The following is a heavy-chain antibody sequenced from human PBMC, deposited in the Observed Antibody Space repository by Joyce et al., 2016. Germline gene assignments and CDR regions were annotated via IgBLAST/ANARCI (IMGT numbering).Heavy chain of an antibody. D-gene: IGHD3-9*01. J-gene: IGHJ2*01. CDR3: ARGHDWLWYFDI. Sequence: QVQLQESGPGLVKPSETLSLTCTVSGGSVSSGNYYWSWIRQPPGKELEWIGYIYYSESTNYNPSLKSRVTISADTSKNQFSLNLGSVTAADTAVYYCARGHDWLWYFDIWGRGTQVTVSS. V-gene: IGHV4-61*01. CDR2: IYYSEST. CDR1: GGSVSSGNYY.